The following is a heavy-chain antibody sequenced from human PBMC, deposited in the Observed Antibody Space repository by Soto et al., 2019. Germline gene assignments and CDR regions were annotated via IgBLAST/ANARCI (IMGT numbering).Heavy chain of an antibody. D-gene: IGHD5-18*01. CDR1: GGTFSSYA. V-gene: IGHV1-69*13. CDR2: IIPIFGTA. J-gene: IGHJ6*02. Sequence: SVKVSCKASGGTFSSYAISWVRQAPGQGLQWMGGIIPIFGTANYAQKFQGRVTITADESTSTAYMELGSLRSEDTAVYYCARDSRYSYGYDYYYGMDVWGQGTTVTVSS. CDR3: ARDSRYSYGYDYYYGMDV.